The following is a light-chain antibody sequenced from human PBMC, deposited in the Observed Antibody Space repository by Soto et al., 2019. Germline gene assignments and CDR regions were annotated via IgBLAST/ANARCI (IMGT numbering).Light chain of an antibody. J-gene: IGLJ1*01. V-gene: IGLV1-51*01. Sequence: QSVLTQPHSVSATPGQKVTISCSGSDSNLGRNYVSWYQQLPGTAPRLLIYDNVYRFSGIPDRFSASKSGTSATLGIAGLQTGDEGDYYSGSWDNNLRAYVFGTGTKLTVL. CDR2: DNV. CDR1: DSNLGRNY. CDR3: GSWDNNLRAYV.